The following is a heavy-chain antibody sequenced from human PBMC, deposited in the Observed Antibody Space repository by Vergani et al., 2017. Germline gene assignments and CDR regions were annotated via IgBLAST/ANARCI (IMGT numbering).Heavy chain of an antibody. Sequence: QVQLQESGPGLVKPSETLSLTCSVSGDYMNTYYWTWIPQPPGKGLEWIGYIYDSGDTKYNPSLKSRVTMSLDTSKNQFSLNLYSVTAADTAVYYCARGALWWLRQIDSWGQGTLVTVSS. D-gene: IGHD2-21*01. CDR3: ARGALWWLRQIDS. CDR2: IYDSGDT. CDR1: GDYMNTYY. V-gene: IGHV4-59*01. J-gene: IGHJ4*02.